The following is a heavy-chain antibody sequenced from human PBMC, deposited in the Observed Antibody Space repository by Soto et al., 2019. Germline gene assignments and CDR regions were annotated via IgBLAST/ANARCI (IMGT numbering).Heavy chain of an antibody. CDR2: IIPILGIA. D-gene: IGHD4-17*01. CDR1: GGTFSSYT. J-gene: IGHJ4*02. V-gene: IGHV1-69*02. CDR3: ARFASDYFDFFDY. Sequence: QVQLVQSGAEVKKPGSSVKVSCKASGGTFSSYTISWVRQAPGQGLEWMGRIIPILGIANYAQKFQGRVTITADKSTSTAYMELSSLRSEDTAVYYCARFASDYFDFFDYWGQGTLVTVSS.